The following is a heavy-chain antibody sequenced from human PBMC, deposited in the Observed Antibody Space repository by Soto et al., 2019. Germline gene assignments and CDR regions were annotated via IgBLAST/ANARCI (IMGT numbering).Heavy chain of an antibody. J-gene: IGHJ6*02. D-gene: IGHD1-26*01. CDR2: ISAYNGNR. V-gene: IGHV1-18*01. CDR3: ARDRRVNIVGATNDYYYGMDV. Sequence: GASVKVSCKASGYTFTSHGISWVRQVPGQGLEWMGWISAYNGNRNYAQKFQGRVTMTTDTSTSTAYMELRSLRSDDTAVYYCARDRRVNIVGATNDYYYGMDVWGQGTTVTVSS. CDR1: GYTFTSHG.